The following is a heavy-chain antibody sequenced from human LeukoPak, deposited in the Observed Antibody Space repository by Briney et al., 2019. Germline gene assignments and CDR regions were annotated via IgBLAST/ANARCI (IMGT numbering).Heavy chain of an antibody. CDR1: GFTFSSDA. CDR3: ARDFDAYFDY. Sequence: PGGSLRLSCAGTGFTFSSDAMGWVRQAPGKGLEWVSGISSSTGSTYYADSVKGRFTISRDNSKNTLYLQMNSLRAEDTAVYYCARDFDAYFDYWGQGTLVTVSS. V-gene: IGHV3-23*01. CDR2: ISSSTGST. J-gene: IGHJ4*02.